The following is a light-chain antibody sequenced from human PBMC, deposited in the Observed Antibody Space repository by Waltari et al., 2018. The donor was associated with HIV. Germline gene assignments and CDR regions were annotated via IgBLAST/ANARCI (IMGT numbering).Light chain of an antibody. CDR2: DVS. J-gene: IGLJ2*01. CDR3: SSYTSSSTVV. V-gene: IGLV2-14*03. CDR1: SSDVGGYNY. Sequence: QSALTQPASVSGSPGQSITISCTGTSSDVGGYNYVSWYQQHPGKAPKLMICDVSNRPSGVSIRFSGSKSGNTASLTISGLQAEDEADYYCSSYTSSSTVVFGGGTKLTVL.